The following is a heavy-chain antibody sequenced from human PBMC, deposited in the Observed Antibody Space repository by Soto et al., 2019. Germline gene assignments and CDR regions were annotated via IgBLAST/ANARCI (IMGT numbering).Heavy chain of an antibody. V-gene: IGHV3-30*18. CDR2: ISYDGSNK. CDR1: GFTFSSYG. J-gene: IGHJ4*02. D-gene: IGHD3-22*01. Sequence: PGGSLRLSCAASGFTFSSYGMHWVRQAPGKGLEWVAVISYDGSNKYYADSVKGRFTISRDNSKNTLYLQMNSLRAEDTAVYYCAKDLGITMIDCWGQGTLVTVSS. CDR3: AKDLGITMIDC.